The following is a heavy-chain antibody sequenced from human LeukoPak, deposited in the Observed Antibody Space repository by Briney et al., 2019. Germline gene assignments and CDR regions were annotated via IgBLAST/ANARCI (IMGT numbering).Heavy chain of an antibody. CDR2: INTNTGNP. Sequence: RASVKVSCKASGYTFTSYAMNWVQQAPGQGLEWMGWINTNTGNPTYAQDFTGRFVFSLDTSVGTAYLQISSLKAEDTAVYYCARQGVVVMSAWFDPWGQGTLVTVSS. D-gene: IGHD3-22*01. CDR3: ARQGVVVMSAWFDP. J-gene: IGHJ5*02. V-gene: IGHV7-4-1*02. CDR1: GYTFTSYA.